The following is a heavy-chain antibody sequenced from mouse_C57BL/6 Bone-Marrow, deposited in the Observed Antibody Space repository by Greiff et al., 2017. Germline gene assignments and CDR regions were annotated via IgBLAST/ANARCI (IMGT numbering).Heavy chain of an antibody. CDR3: ARNAYYSNSYYAMDY. CDR2: INPNNGGT. CDR1: GYTFTDYY. V-gene: IGHV1-26*01. J-gene: IGHJ4*01. D-gene: IGHD2-5*01. Sequence: EVKLQQSGPELVKPGASVKISCKASGYTFTDYYMNWVKQSHGKSLEWIGDINPNNGGTSYNQKFKGKATLTVDKSSSTAYMELRSLTSEDSAVYYCARNAYYSNSYYAMDYWGQGTSVTVSS.